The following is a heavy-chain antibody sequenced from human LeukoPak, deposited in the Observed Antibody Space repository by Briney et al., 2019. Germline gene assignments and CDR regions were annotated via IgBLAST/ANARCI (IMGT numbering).Heavy chain of an antibody. D-gene: IGHD3-9*01. CDR2: ISYDGSNK. CDR3: ARSPYYDILAGFYYYFDY. V-gene: IGHV3-30-3*01. CDR1: GFTFSSYA. Sequence: TGGSLRLSCAASGFTFSSYAMHWVRQAPGKGLGWVADISYDGSNKYYADSVKGRLTISRDNSKSTLYLQMNSLRAEDTATYYCARSPYYDILAGFYYYFDYWGQGTLVTVSS. J-gene: IGHJ4*02.